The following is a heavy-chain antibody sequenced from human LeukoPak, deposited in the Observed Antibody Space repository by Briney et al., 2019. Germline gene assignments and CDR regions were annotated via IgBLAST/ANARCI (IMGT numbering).Heavy chain of an antibody. CDR3: AKGSQKIDY. J-gene: IGHJ4*02. Sequence: PGGSLRLSCEASGFTFSSHWMSWVRQAPGKGLEWVANINTDETETNYVDSVKGRFTILRDNSKNTMYLQMNSLRAEDTAVFYCAKGSQKIDYWGQGTLVTVSS. CDR1: GFTFSSHW. CDR2: INTDETET. V-gene: IGHV3-7*03.